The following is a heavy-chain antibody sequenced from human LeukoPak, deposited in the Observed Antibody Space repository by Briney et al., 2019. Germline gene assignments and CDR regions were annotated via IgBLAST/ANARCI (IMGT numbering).Heavy chain of an antibody. J-gene: IGHJ5*02. CDR2: IIPIFGTA. D-gene: IGHD3-3*01. V-gene: IGHV1-69*01. CDR1: GGTFSSYA. CDR3: ARGTINFGVVTGRFDP. Sequence: SVKVSRKASGGTFSSYAISWVRQAPGQGLEWMGGIIPIFGTANYAQKFQGRVTITADESTSTAYMELSSLRSEDTAVYYCARGTINFGVVTGRFDPWGQGTLVTVSS.